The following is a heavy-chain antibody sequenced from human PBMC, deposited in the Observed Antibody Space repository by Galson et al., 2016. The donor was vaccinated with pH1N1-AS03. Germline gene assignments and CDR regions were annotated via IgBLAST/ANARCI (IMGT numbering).Heavy chain of an antibody. CDR3: TSSMVELDY. CDR1: GFRFIDYW. CDR2: IDQDGSEK. J-gene: IGHJ4*02. V-gene: IGHV3-7*01. Sequence: SLRLSCAASGFRFIDYWMTWVRQAPGKGLEWVANIDQDGSEKYYMDSVEGRFTISRGNAKNSLSLQMNSLRSEDTAVYYCTSSMVELDYWGQGTLVTVSS. D-gene: IGHD3-10*01.